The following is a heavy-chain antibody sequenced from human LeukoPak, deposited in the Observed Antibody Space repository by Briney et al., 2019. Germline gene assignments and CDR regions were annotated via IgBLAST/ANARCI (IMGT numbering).Heavy chain of an antibody. Sequence: SVKVSCKASGGTFSSYAISWVRQAPGQGLEWMGGIIPIFGTANYAQKFQGRVAITADESTSTAYMEMSSLRAEDTAACDTVRELPCSSTSCYVDWFDPWGQGTLVTVSS. CDR1: GGTFSSYA. J-gene: IGHJ5*02. CDR3: VRELPCSSTSCYVDWFDP. V-gene: IGHV1-69*13. CDR2: IIPIFGTA. D-gene: IGHD2-2*01.